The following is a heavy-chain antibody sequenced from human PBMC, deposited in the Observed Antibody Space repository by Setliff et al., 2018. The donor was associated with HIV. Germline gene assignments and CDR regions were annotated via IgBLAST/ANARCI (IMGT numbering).Heavy chain of an antibody. CDR3: ASSGYNYGGYYMDV. CDR1: GFTFSSCW. D-gene: IGHD5-18*01. V-gene: IGHV3-7*03. CDR2: IKQDGSEK. Sequence: GGSLRLSCAASGFTFSSCWVTWVRQGPGKGLEWVANIKQDGSEKYYVDSVKGRFTISRDNGKNSLYLQMNSLRAEDTAVYYCASSGYNYGGYYMDVWGKGTTVTSP. J-gene: IGHJ6*03.